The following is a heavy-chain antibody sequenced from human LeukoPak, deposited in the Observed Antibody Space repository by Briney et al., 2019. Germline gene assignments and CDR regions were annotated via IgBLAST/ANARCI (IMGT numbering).Heavy chain of an antibody. J-gene: IGHJ4*02. CDR1: GFIFSSYW. CDR2: IKQDGSEK. D-gene: IGHD4-17*01. Sequence: PGGSLRLSCAASGFIFSSYWMTWVRQAPGKGLEWVANIKQDGSEKYYVDSVKGRFTISRDNPKNSLYLQLNSLRVEDTAVYYCVRGDRGYGGGWGQGTLVTVSS. CDR3: VRGDRGYGGG. V-gene: IGHV3-7*01.